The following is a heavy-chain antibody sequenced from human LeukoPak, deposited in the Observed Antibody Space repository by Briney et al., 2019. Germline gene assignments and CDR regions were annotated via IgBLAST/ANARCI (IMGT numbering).Heavy chain of an antibody. J-gene: IGHJ5*02. CDR3: AKVAGKPSSGPSWFDP. CDR1: GFTFSSYG. D-gene: IGHD6-19*01. CDR2: IRYDGSNK. V-gene: IGHV3-30*02. Sequence: GGSLRLSCAASGFTFSSYGMHWVRQAPGKGLEWVAFIRYDGSNKYYADSVKGRFTISRDNSKNTLYLQMNSLRAEDTAVYYCAKVAGKPSSGPSWFDPWGQGTLVTVSS.